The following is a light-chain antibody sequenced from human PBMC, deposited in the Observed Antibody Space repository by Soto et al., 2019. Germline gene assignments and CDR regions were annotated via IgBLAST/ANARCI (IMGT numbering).Light chain of an antibody. CDR3: QHSGT. J-gene: IGKJ1*01. V-gene: IGKV1-5*01. CDR2: DAS. CDR1: QSISNW. Sequence: DIQMTQSPSTLSASVGDRVTITCRASQSISNWLAWYQQKPGKATKLLIHDASTLDRGVPSRFSGSGSGTEFTLSISSLQTDDFATYYCQHSGTFGQGTKVEIK.